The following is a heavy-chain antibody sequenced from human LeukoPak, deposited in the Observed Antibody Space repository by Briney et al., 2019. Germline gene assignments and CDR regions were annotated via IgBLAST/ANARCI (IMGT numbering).Heavy chain of an antibody. Sequence: QAGGSLRLSCAASGFTFSSYAMHWVRQAPGKGLEWVAVISYDGSNKYYADSVKGRFTISRDNSKNTLYLQMNSLRAEDTAVYYCAKDRKMVDYYFDYWGQGTLVTVSS. V-gene: IGHV3-30*04. CDR1: GFTFSSYA. D-gene: IGHD2-15*01. J-gene: IGHJ4*02. CDR2: ISYDGSNK. CDR3: AKDRKMVDYYFDY.